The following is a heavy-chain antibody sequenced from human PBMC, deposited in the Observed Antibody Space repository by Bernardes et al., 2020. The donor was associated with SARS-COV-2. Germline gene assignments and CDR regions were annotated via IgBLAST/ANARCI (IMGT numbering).Heavy chain of an antibody. J-gene: IGHJ4*02. CDR3: AKSPREPAVVYYFDY. CDR2: ISAYNGNT. D-gene: IGHD2-2*01. CDR1: GYTFTSYG. V-gene: IGHV1-18*01. Sequence: ASVKVSCKASGYTFTSYGISWVRQAPGQGLEWMGWISAYNGNTNYAQKLQGRVTMTTDTSTSTAYMELRSLRSDDTAVYYCAKSPREPAVVYYFDYWGQGTLVTVSS.